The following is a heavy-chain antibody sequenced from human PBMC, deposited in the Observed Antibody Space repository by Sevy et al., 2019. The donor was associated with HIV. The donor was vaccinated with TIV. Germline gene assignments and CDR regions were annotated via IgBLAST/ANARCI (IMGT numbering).Heavy chain of an antibody. CDR1: GFTFSSYW. V-gene: IGHV3-7*01. CDR3: ARNPVETYYYDSSAETVEFDI. D-gene: IGHD3-22*01. CDR2: IKQDGSEK. J-gene: IGHJ3*02. Sequence: GGSLRLSCAASGFTFSSYWMSWVRQAPGKGLEWVANIKQDGSEKYYVDSVKGRFTISGDNAKNSLYLQMNSLRAEDTAVYYCARNPVETYYYDSSAETVEFDIWGQGTMVTVSS.